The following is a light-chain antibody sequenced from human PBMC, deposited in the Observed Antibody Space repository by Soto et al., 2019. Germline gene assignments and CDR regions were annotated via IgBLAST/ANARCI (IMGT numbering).Light chain of an antibody. CDR3: QPRSNWPWT. J-gene: IGKJ1*01. V-gene: IGKV3-11*01. CDR2: DAS. CDR1: QSISRY. Sequence: EMVLTQSPATLSLSPGERATLSCRASQSISRYLAWYQQKPGQAPRLLIYDASNRATGIPARFSGSGSGTDFTLTISSLEPEDFAVYYCQPRSNWPWTFGQGTKVEIK.